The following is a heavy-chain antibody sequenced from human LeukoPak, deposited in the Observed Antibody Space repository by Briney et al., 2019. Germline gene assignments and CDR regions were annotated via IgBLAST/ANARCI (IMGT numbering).Heavy chain of an antibody. Sequence: ASVKVSCKXSGYTFTGYYMHWVRQAPRQGLEWMGRINPNSGGTNYAQKFQGRVTMTRDTSISTAYMELSRLRSDDTAVYYCARDPLSRHPLWGQGTLVTVSS. V-gene: IGHV1-2*06. CDR2: INPNSGGT. CDR1: GYTFTGYY. J-gene: IGHJ4*02. D-gene: IGHD2/OR15-2a*01. CDR3: ARDPLSRHPL.